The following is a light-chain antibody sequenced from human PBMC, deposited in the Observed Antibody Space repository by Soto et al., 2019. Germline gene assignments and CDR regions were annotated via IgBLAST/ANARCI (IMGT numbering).Light chain of an antibody. CDR3: HQDNNWPPFT. CDR1: QSVSSN. CDR2: CAS. Sequence: EIVTTQSPATLSVSPGERATLSCRARQSVSSNLSWYQQKPSQAPRLLIYCASTMATGIPTRFSGSGSGTEFTLTISSLQSDDFAVYYCHQDNNWPPFTFGPGTKVDIK. V-gene: IGKV3-15*01. J-gene: IGKJ3*01.